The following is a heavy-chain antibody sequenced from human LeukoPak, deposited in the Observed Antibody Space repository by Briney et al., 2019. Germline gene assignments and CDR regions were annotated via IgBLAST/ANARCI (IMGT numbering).Heavy chain of an antibody. CDR2: ISSSGSTI. J-gene: IGHJ3*02. Sequence: GGSLRLSCAASGFTFSSYEMNWVGQAPGKGVEGVAYISSSGSTIYYADSVKGGFTISRDNPKNSLYLQMNSLRAEDTAVYYCAREKGWTGADAFDIWGQGTMVTVSS. D-gene: IGHD1-14*01. CDR1: GFTFSSYE. V-gene: IGHV3-48*03. CDR3: AREKGWTGADAFDI.